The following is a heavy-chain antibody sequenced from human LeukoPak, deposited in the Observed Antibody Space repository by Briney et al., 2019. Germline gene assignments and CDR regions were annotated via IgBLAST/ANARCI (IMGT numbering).Heavy chain of an antibody. CDR1: GGSFSGYY. CDR3: ARSIGYSYGRGWFDP. Sequence: PSETLSLTCAVYGGSFSGYYWSWIRQPPGKGLEWIGEINHSGSTNYNPSLKSRVTISVDTSKNQFSLKLSSVTAADTAVYYCARSIGYSYGRGWFDPWGQGTLVTVSS. V-gene: IGHV4-34*01. D-gene: IGHD5-18*01. CDR2: INHSGST. J-gene: IGHJ5*02.